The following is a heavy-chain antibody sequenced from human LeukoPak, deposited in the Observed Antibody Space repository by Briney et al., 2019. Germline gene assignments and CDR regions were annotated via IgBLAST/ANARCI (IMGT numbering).Heavy chain of an antibody. V-gene: IGHV3-7*01. Sequence: GGSLRLSCAASGFTFSSYWMSWVRQAPGKGLEWVANIKQDGSEKYYVDSVKGRFTISRDNAKNSLYLQMNSLRAEDTAVYYCARDRWWLYCSSTSCYRDYYYYYYMDVWGKGTTVTVSS. D-gene: IGHD2-2*02. CDR3: ARDRWWLYCSSTSCYRDYYYYYYMDV. J-gene: IGHJ6*03. CDR1: GFTFSSYW. CDR2: IKQDGSEK.